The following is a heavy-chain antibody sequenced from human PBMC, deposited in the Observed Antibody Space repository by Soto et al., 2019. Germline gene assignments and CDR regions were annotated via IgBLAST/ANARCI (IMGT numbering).Heavy chain of an antibody. Sequence: SETLSLTCAVYGGSFSGYYWSWIRQPPGKGLEWIGEINHSGSTNYNPSLKSRVTISVDTSKNQFSLKLSSVTAADTAVYYCARGSRGGYSGRRGWFDPWGQGNLVTFSS. J-gene: IGHJ5*02. CDR2: INHSGST. CDR3: ARGSRGGYSGRRGWFDP. D-gene: IGHD5-12*01. V-gene: IGHV4-34*01. CDR1: GGSFSGYY.